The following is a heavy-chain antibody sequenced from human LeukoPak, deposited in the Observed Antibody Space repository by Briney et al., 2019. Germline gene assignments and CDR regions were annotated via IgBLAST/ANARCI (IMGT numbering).Heavy chain of an antibody. J-gene: IGHJ5*02. CDR1: GFTFSSYW. CDR2: INTDGSST. CDR3: ARDLIVVVKSNWFDP. V-gene: IGHV3-74*01. D-gene: IGHD3-22*01. Sequence: GGSLRLSCAASGFTFSSYWMHWVRQAPGKGLVWVSRINTDGSSTSYADSVKGRFTISRDNAKNTLYLQMNSLRAEDTAEYYCARDLIVVVKSNWFDPWGQGTLVTVSS.